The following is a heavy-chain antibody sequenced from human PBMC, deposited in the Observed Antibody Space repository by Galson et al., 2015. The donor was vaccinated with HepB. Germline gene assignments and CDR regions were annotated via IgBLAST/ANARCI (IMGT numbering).Heavy chain of an antibody. D-gene: IGHD1-26*01. Sequence: SLRLSCAASGFTFSSYWMSWVRQAPGKGLEWVANIKQDGSEKYYVDFVKGRFTISRDNAKNSLYLQMNSLRAEDTAVYYCARTGGGSYSDPIGWGQGTLVTVSS. CDR2: IKQDGSEK. V-gene: IGHV3-7*03. CDR3: ARTGGGSYSDPIG. J-gene: IGHJ4*02. CDR1: GFTFSSYW.